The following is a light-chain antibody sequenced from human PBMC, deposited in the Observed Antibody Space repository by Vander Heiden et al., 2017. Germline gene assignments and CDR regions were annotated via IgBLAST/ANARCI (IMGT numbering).Light chain of an antibody. V-gene: IGLV1-44*01. J-gene: IGLJ1*01. CDR1: SSNIGSNN. Sequence: QSVLTQPPSASGTPGQRVTISCSGSSSNIGSNNVNWYQQHPGTAPKLLIYSNNQRPSGVPDRFSGSKSGTSASLAISGLQSEDEADYYCAAWDDSLNGYVFGTGTKVTVL. CDR2: SNN. CDR3: AAWDDSLNGYV.